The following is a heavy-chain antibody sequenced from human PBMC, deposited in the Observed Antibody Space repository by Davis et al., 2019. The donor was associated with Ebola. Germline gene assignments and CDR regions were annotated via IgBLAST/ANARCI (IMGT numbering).Heavy chain of an antibody. Sequence: GESLKIFCAASGFTFSGSAMHWVRQASGKGLEWVGRIRDKANSFATAYAASVKGRFTISRDDSKNTAYLQMNSLKTEDTAVYYCIRQSSNIDYWGQGTLVTVSS. V-gene: IGHV3-73*01. J-gene: IGHJ4*02. CDR3: IRQSSNIDY. CDR2: IRDKANSFAT. CDR1: GFTFSGSA. D-gene: IGHD2/OR15-2a*01.